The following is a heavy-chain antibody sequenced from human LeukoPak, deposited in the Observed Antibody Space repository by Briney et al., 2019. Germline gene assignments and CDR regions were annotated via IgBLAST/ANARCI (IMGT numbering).Heavy chain of an antibody. V-gene: IGHV3-23*01. CDR2: INGGGSNT. J-gene: IGHJ4*02. CDR3: AKVNYGSGTMRYFDY. D-gene: IGHD3-10*01. Sequence: GGSLRLSCAASGCTFSNYARTWVRQAPGKGLEWVSAINGGGSNTYYADSVKGRFTISRDNSKNTLYLQMNSLRADDTAVYYCAKVNYGSGTMRYFDYWGQGTLVTVSS. CDR1: GCTFSNYA.